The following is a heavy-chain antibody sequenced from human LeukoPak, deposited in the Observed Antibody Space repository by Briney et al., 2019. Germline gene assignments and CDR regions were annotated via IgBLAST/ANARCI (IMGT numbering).Heavy chain of an antibody. CDR1: GASISDSY. CDR3: TRARPLHSDAFDI. CDR2: VYVTGTT. D-gene: IGHD4-11*01. J-gene: IGHJ3*02. V-gene: IGHV4-4*07. Sequence: SETLSLTCTVSGASISDSYWSWVRQPAGMGLEWIGRVYVTGTTNYNPSLESRVTISVDTSKNQFSLKVRSVTAADTAVYYCTRARPLHSDAFDIWGQGTVVTVSS.